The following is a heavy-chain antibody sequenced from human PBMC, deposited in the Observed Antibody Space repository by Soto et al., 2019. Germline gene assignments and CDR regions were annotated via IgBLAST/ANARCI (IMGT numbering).Heavy chain of an antibody. Sequence: GGSLRLSCAASGFTFSSYAMSWVRQAPGKGLEWVSAISGSGGSTYYADSVKGRFTISRDNSKNTLYLQMNSLRAEDTAVYYCAKDALDYGDYVPETRTLYWGQGTLVTVSS. D-gene: IGHD4-17*01. V-gene: IGHV3-23*01. J-gene: IGHJ4*02. CDR2: ISGSGGST. CDR1: GFTFSSYA. CDR3: AKDALDYGDYVPETRTLY.